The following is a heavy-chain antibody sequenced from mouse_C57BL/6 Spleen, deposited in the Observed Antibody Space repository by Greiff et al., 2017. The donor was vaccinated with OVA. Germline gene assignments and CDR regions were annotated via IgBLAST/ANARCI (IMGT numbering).Heavy chain of an antibody. CDR1: GYTFTSYW. CDR2: IDPSDSYT. CDR3: ATAQATAMDY. J-gene: IGHJ4*01. V-gene: IGHV1-59*01. Sequence: QVQLKQPGAELVRPGTSVKLSCKASGYTFTSYWMHWVKQRPGQGLEWIGVIDPSDSYTNYNQKFKGKATLTVDTSSSTAYMQLSSLTSEDSAVYYCATAQATAMDYWGQGTSVTVSS. D-gene: IGHD3-2*02.